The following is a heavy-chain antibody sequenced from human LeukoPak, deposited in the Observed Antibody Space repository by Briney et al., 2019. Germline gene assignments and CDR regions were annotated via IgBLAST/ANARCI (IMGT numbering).Heavy chain of an antibody. CDR2: IYTSGST. CDR3: ASSYSSGWYLS. J-gene: IGHJ5*02. D-gene: IGHD6-19*01. Sequence: SETLSLTCTVSGGSISSGSYYWSWIRQPAGKGLEWIGRIYTSGSTNYNPSLKSRVTISVDTSKNQFSLKLSSVTAADTAMYYCASSYSSGWYLSWGQGTLVTVSS. CDR1: GGSISSGSYY. V-gene: IGHV4-61*02.